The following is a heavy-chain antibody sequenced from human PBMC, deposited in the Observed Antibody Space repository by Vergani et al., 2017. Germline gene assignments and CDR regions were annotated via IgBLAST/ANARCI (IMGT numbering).Heavy chain of an antibody. V-gene: IGHV4-61*02. CDR3: ARRAERWETLLRDDFDV. D-gene: IGHD1-26*01. Sequence: QVQLQESGPGLVKPSQTLSLTCTVSGGSINSHNYYWSWIRQPAGKGLEWIGRIHTSGSTNYNPSLKSRVTMSEDTSRDHFSLKLRSVSAADTAVYFCARRAERWETLLRDDFDVWGQGTFVTVSP. CDR1: GGSINSHNYY. J-gene: IGHJ3*01. CDR2: IHTSGST.